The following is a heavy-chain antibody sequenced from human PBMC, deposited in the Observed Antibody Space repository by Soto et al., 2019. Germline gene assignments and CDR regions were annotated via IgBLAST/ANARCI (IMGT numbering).Heavy chain of an antibody. CDR1: GGTFSSYA. CDR3: ARDGGSGWYSEYGMDV. CDR2: IIPIFGTA. D-gene: IGHD6-19*01. V-gene: IGHV1-69*13. J-gene: IGHJ6*02. Sequence: SVKVSCKASGGTFSSYAISWVRQAPGQGLEWMGGIIPIFGTANYAQKFQGRVTITADESTSTAYMELSSLRSEDTAVYYCARDGGSGWYSEYGMDVWGQGTTVTVSS.